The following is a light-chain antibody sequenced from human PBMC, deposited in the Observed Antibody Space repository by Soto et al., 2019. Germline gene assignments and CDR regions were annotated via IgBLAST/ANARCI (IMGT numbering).Light chain of an antibody. J-gene: IGLJ1*01. CDR3: QSYDSSPLV. Sequence: QSVLTQPPSVSGAPGQRVTISCTGSSSNIGAGYDVHWYQQLPGTAPKLLIYGNSNRPSGVPDRFSGSKSGTSASLAITGLQAADEADYYCQSYDSSPLVFGTGTKVTVL. CDR2: GNS. CDR1: SSNIGAGYD. V-gene: IGLV1-40*01.